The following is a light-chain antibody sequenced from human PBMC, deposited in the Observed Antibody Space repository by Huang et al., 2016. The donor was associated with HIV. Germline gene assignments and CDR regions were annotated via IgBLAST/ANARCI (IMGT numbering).Light chain of an antibody. CDR3: MQVLQTPRT. CDR1: QSLLHSNGYNY. CDR2: LGS. V-gene: IGKV2-28*01. Sequence: DIVMTQSPLSLPVTPGEPASISCRSSQSLLHSNGYNYLDLYLQKPGQSPQLLIYLGSNRASGVPDRFSGGGSGTYFTLKISRVEAEDVGVYYCMQVLQTPRTFGQGTKVEIK. J-gene: IGKJ1*01.